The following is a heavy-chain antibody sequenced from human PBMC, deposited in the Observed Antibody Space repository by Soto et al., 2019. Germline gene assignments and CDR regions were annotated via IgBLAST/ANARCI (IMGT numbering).Heavy chain of an antibody. J-gene: IGHJ4*02. D-gene: IGHD6-19*01. CDR1: GFTFSNYG. CDR2: ISYDGSNK. Sequence: PGGSLRLSCAASGFTFSNYGMHWVRQAPGKGLEWVAVISYDGSNKYYADSVKGRFTISRDNSKNTLYLQMNSLRAEDTAVYYCAKGALASGWYKSPLGYWGQGTLVTVSS. V-gene: IGHV3-30*18. CDR3: AKGALASGWYKSPLGY.